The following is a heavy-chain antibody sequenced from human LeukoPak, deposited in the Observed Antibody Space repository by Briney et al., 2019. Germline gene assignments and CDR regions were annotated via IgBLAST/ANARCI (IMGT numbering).Heavy chain of an antibody. Sequence: GGSLRLSCAASGFTFSNSGMSWVRQAPGKGLEWVSGISGSGDRTNYADSVKGRFTTSRDNSKDTLYLQMDNLRADDTAVYYCAKHLGSHSFLFYYMDVWGTGTSVIVSS. V-gene: IGHV3-23*01. CDR1: GFTFSNSG. CDR3: AKHLGSHSFLFYYMDV. CDR2: ISGSGDRT. J-gene: IGHJ6*03. D-gene: IGHD2-21*01.